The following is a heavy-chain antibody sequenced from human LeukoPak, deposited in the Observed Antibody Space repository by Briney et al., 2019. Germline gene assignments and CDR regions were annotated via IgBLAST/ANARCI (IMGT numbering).Heavy chain of an antibody. J-gene: IGHJ4*02. CDR2: TYYRSKLYN. CDR3: ARAYIAVAGYYFDY. CDR1: GDSVSSNSAA. D-gene: IGHD6-19*01. Sequence: SQTLSLTCAISGDSVSSNSAAWNWIRQSPSRVLEWLGRTYYRSKLYNDYAVSVKGRITINPDTSKNQFSLQLNSVTPEDTAVYYCARAYIAVAGYYFDYWGQGTLVTVSS. V-gene: IGHV6-1*01.